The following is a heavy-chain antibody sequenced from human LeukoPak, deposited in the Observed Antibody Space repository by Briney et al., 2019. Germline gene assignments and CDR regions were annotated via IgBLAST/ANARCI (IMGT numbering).Heavy chain of an antibody. Sequence: GGSLRLSCAASGFTFSSYGMHWVRQAPGKGLEWVAVIWYDGSNKYYADSVKGRFTISRDNSKNTLYLQMNSLRAEDTAVYYCARAPCGVGDYDTLTGSGCMDVWGKGTTVTVSS. CDR1: GFTFSSYG. D-gene: IGHD3-9*01. CDR2: IWYDGSNK. CDR3: ARAPCGVGDYDTLTGSGCMDV. V-gene: IGHV3-33*01. J-gene: IGHJ6*03.